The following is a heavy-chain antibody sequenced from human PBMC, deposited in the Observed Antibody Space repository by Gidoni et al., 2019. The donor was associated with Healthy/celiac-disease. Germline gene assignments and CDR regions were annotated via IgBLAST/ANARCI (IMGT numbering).Heavy chain of an antibody. Sequence: QVQLQESGPGLVKPSQTLSLTCTVSGGSISRGGYSWSWSRQHPGKGLEWNGYIYYSGGTYYNTSLTSRVTISVDTSKNPFALKLSAVTAADTAVYYCARVRRYCSSTSCYWGRSGYYYYYMDVWGKGTTVTVSS. CDR1: GGSISRGGYS. D-gene: IGHD2-2*01. J-gene: IGHJ6*03. CDR3: ARVRRYCSSTSCYWGRSGYYYYYMDV. V-gene: IGHV4-31*03. CDR2: IYYSGGT.